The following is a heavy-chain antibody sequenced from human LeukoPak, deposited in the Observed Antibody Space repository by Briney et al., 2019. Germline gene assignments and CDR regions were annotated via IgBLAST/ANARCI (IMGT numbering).Heavy chain of an antibody. V-gene: IGHV4-34*01. CDR2: INHSGST. J-gene: IGHJ5*02. Sequence: GSLRLSCAASGFTVSNNYMSWVRQAPGKGLEWIGEINHSGSTNYNPSLKSRVTISVDTSKNQFSLKLSSVTAADTAVYYCARGRISWGQGTLVTVSS. CDR3: ARGRIS. CDR1: GFTVSNNY. D-gene: IGHD3-10*01.